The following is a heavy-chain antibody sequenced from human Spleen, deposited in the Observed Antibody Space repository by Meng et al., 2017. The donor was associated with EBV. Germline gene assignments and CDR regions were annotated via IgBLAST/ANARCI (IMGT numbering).Heavy chain of an antibody. CDR3: ARAYCDSTSCYLLFDP. V-gene: IGHV4-34*01. CDR1: GCAFRGIQ. D-gene: IGHD2-2*01. Sequence: QLRQRVEDLLKHLETLSRTCGGEGCAFRGIQWRWIRQPPGKGLEWIGEINHSGSTNYNPSLKSRVTISVDTSKNQFSLKVSSVTAADTAVYYYARAYCDSTSCYLLFDPWGQGTLVTVSS. J-gene: IGHJ5*02. CDR2: INHSGST.